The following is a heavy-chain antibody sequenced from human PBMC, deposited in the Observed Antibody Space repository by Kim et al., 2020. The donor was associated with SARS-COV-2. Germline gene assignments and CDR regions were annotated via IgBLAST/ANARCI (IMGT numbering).Heavy chain of an antibody. D-gene: IGHD3-10*01. V-gene: IGHV1-3*01. CDR3: ARGGFGEPFDY. Sequence: KYSQKFQGRGTITRDPTASTAYMGLSSLRCEDTAVYYCARGGFGEPFDYWGQGTLVTVSS. J-gene: IGHJ4*02.